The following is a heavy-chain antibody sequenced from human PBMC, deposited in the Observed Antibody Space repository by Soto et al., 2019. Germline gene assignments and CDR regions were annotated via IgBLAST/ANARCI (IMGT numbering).Heavy chain of an antibody. CDR1: GYTFTNYY. Sequence: QVQLVQSGAEVKKPGASVKVSCKASGYTFTNYYMHWVRQAPGQGLEWMGIINPSGGSTSYAQKFQGSVTMTRXXAXSXXYTELSSLRSEDTAVYYCARAGMQLTPGGYNWFDHWGQGTRVTVSS. V-gene: IGHV1-46*01. CDR2: INPSGGST. J-gene: IGHJ5*02. CDR3: ARAGMQLTPGGYNWFDH. D-gene: IGHD5-18*01.